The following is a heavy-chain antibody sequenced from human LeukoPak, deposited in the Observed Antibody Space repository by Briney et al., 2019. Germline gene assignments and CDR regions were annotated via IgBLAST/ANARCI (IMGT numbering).Heavy chain of an antibody. CDR1: GITFRSSS. V-gene: IGHV3-30*02. CDR2: IRFDGSTK. CDR3: AQPDF. J-gene: IGHJ4*02. Sequence: GGSLRLSCVASGITFRSSSMHWVRQAPGKGLEWLAFIRFDGSTKYYADSVKGRFTVSRDNSKSTLYLQMNSLRVEDTAVYYCAQPDFWGQGTLVTVSS.